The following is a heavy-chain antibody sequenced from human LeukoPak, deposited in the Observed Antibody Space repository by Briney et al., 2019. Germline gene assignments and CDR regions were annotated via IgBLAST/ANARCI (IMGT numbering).Heavy chain of an antibody. V-gene: IGHV3-30-3*01. CDR1: GFTFSSYA. CDR2: ISYDGSNK. D-gene: IGHD6-13*01. Sequence: GRSLRLSCAASGFTFSSYAMHWVRQAPGKGLEWVAVISYDGSNKYYADSVKGRFTISRDNSKNTLYLQMNSLRAEDTAVYYCARGLLRSGIAAAAWGQGTLVTVSS. CDR3: ARGLLRSGIAAAA. J-gene: IGHJ5*02.